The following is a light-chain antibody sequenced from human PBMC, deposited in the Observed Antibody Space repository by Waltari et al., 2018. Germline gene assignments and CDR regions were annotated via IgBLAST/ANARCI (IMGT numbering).Light chain of an antibody. CDR3: QQYYLSPPT. J-gene: IGKJ4*01. CDR1: TSVLYSSNSKNY. Sequence: IVMTQSPASLAASMAGGAAINSQSRTSVLYSSNSKNYLAWYQQKPGQPPKLLINRASTRESVVPARVSGSGSGTDFTLPISSLRAEDVAVYYCQQYYLSPPTFGGGTKVEIK. CDR2: RAS. V-gene: IGKV4-1*01.